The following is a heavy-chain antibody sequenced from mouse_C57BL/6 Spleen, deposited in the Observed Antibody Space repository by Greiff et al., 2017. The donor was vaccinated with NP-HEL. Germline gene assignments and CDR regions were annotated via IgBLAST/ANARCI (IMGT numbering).Heavy chain of an antibody. CDR3: ARGGLLDAMDY. Sequence: EVKLVESGGGLVQPGGSLKLSCAASGFTFSDYGMAWVRQAPRKGPGWVAFISNLAYSIYYADTVTGRFTISRENAKNTLYLEMSSLRSEDTAMYYCARGGLLDAMDYWGQGTSVTVSS. CDR2: ISNLAYSI. CDR1: GFTFSDYG. V-gene: IGHV5-15*01. D-gene: IGHD2-3*01. J-gene: IGHJ4*01.